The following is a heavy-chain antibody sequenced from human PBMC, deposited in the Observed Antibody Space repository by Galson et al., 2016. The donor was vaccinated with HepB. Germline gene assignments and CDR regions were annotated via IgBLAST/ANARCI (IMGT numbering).Heavy chain of an antibody. J-gene: IGHJ4*02. CDR2: INWDGGGK. V-gene: IGHV3-43*01. Sequence: FLRLSCAASGFPFADFTMHWVRQAPGKGLQWVSLINWDGGGKYYAASVKGRFTISRDNSKNSLYLHMNSLTTEDTAFYYCAKAYNSSGGLDYWGQGTLVTVSS. D-gene: IGHD3-22*01. CDR3: AKAYNSSGGLDY. CDR1: GFPFADFT.